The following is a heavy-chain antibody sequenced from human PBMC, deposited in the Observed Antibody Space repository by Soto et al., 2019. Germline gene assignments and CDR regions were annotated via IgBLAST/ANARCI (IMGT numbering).Heavy chain of an antibody. CDR3: AKTDKFHSQSSGWANRFDS. CDR2: ITSAGST. Sequence: EVQLLESGGDLAQPGGSLRLICAASGFTFINYAMTWVRQSPGKGLEWVSTITSAGSTFYGDTVKGRFTISRDNSKSTLYLQMNSLGAEDTAVHYCAKTDKFHSQSSGWANRFDSWGQGTLVTVSS. CDR1: GFTFINYA. J-gene: IGHJ4*02. D-gene: IGHD6-19*01. V-gene: IGHV3-23*01.